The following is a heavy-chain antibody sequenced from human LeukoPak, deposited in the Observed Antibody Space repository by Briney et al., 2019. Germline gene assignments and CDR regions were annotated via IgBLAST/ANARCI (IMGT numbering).Heavy chain of an antibody. Sequence: GGSLRLSCATCGFTFKNYWMSWLRQAPGKGLVWVSRIRYDGSSATYAESVKGRFTISRDNARNTLYLQMNSLRVDDTGVYYCAKSDWFDPCGRGILVAVSS. CDR3: AKSDWFDP. V-gene: IGHV3-74*01. CDR2: IRYDGSSA. J-gene: IGHJ5*02. CDR1: GFTFKNYW.